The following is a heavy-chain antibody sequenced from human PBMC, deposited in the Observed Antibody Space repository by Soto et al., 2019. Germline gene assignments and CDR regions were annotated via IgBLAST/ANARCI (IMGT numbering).Heavy chain of an antibody. D-gene: IGHD4-17*01. Sequence: NPSETLSLTCTVSGGSISTYFWSWIRQPPRKGLEWIGYIYYNGNATYNPSLKSRVTISVDTSNNHFSLKLSSVTAADTAVYYCARAAVTSYFDYWGQGTLVTVSS. V-gene: IGHV4-59*08. CDR1: GGSISTYF. CDR2: IYYNGNA. J-gene: IGHJ4*02. CDR3: ARAAVTSYFDY.